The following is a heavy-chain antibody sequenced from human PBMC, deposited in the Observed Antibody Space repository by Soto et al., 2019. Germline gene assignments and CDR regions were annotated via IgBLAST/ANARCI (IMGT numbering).Heavy chain of an antibody. V-gene: IGHV1-3*01. J-gene: IGHJ6*02. CDR3: ARATYTSGHSPTFAMDV. Sequence: QVHLVQSGAEVKEPGASVRVSCKASGYTFTSNAIHWVRQAPGQELEWMGWINGGNGYTKYSRNFQDRVTLTGDTTPRTTIIELSSPRTEDTAIFYCARATYTSGHSPTFAMDVWGQGTPVIFSS. CDR1: GYTFTSNA. D-gene: IGHD3-10*01. CDR2: INGGNGYT.